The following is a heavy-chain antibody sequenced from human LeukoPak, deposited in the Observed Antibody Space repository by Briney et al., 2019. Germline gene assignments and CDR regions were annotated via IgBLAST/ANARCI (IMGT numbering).Heavy chain of an antibody. J-gene: IGHJ5*02. CDR1: GFNLSRYA. CDR3: ARSRLIRRGNWFDP. CDR2: IPHDGGNK. Sequence: GRSLRLSCAASGFNLSRYAMHGVRQAPGKGLEWVAVIPHDGGNKYYADSVKGRFTISRDNSKNTLYLRMNSLRAEDTAVYYCARSRLIRRGNWFDPWGQGTLVTVSS. D-gene: IGHD2-21*02. V-gene: IGHV3-30*04.